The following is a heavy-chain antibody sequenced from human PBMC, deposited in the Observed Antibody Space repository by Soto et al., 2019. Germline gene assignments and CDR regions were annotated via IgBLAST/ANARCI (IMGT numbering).Heavy chain of an antibody. Sequence: QVQLVESGGGVVQPGRSLRLSCAASGFTFSSYGMHWVRQAPGKGLEWVAVIWYDGSNKYYADSVKGRFTISRDNSKNTLYLQMNSLRAEVTAVYYCARDVGSRYCSSTSCLSYGMDVWGQGTTVTVSS. CDR2: IWYDGSNK. CDR1: GFTFSSYG. J-gene: IGHJ6*02. D-gene: IGHD2-2*01. CDR3: ARDVGSRYCSSTSCLSYGMDV. V-gene: IGHV3-33*01.